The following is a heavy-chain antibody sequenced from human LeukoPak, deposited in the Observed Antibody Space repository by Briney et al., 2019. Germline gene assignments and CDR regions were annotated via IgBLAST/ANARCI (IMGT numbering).Heavy chain of an antibody. V-gene: IGHV1-2*02. D-gene: IGHD4-17*01. CDR3: ANNWAGDSGY. CDR1: GYTFTGYY. J-gene: IGHJ4*02. CDR2: INPNSGDT. Sequence: ASVKVSCKASGYTFTGYYIHWVRQAPGRGLEWMGWINPNSGDTKYAQKFQGRVTMTRDTSISTAYMELSRLRSDDTAIYYCANNWAGDSGYWGQGTLVTVSS.